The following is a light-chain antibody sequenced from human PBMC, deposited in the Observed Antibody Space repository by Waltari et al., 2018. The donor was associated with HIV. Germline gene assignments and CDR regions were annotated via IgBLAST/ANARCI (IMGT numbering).Light chain of an antibody. CDR2: RNR. CDR3: AAWDDSLSGWV. CDR1: SSNIGDNY. J-gene: IGLJ3*02. Sequence: QSALTQPPSTSGTPGQTVTIPCSGSSSNIGDNYVSWYQQLPGTAPKLLSYRNRQRPSGVRDRFSGSKSGTSASLAINELRSEDEAEYHCAAWDDSLSGWVFGGGTNLTVL. V-gene: IGLV1-47*01.